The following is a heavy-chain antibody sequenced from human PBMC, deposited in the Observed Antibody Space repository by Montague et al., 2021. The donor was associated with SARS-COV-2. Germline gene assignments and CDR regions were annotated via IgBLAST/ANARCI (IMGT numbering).Heavy chain of an antibody. D-gene: IGHD1-1*01. CDR2: IRLYENT. J-gene: IGHJ4*02. Sequence: SETLSLTCAVDGGSISGSDWNWARLHPGQGVEWNGEIRLYENTSYNPSRMSRVTLSFGTSTNPYSLKLTSVTAAATAVYYCASGLDHNKGCDYWGQGILVIVSS. CDR3: ASGLDHNKGCDY. CDR1: GGSISGSD. V-gene: IGHV4-34*01.